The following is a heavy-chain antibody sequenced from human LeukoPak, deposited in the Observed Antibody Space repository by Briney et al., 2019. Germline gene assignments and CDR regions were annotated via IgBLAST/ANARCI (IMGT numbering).Heavy chain of an antibody. CDR3: ARDSHYGDPDY. Sequence: SETQSLTCTVSGGSISSYYWSWIRQPPGKGLEWIGYIYYSGSTNYNPSLKSRVTISVDTSKNQFSLKLSSVTAADTAVYYCARDSHYGDPDYWGQGTLVTVSS. V-gene: IGHV4-59*01. CDR2: IYYSGST. D-gene: IGHD4-17*01. CDR1: GGSISSYY. J-gene: IGHJ4*02.